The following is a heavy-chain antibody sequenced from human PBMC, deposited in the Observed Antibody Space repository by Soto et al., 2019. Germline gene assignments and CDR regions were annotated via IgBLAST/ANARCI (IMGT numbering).Heavy chain of an antibody. CDR2: ISWDGGST. CDR3: AKDISPILLWFEDYGMDV. J-gene: IGHJ6*02. Sequence: GSLRLSCAASGFTFDDYTMHWVRQAPGKGLEWVSLISWDGGSTYYADSVKGRFTISRDNSKNSLYLQMNSLRTEDTALYYCAKDISPILLWFEDYGMDVWGQGTTVTVSS. CDR1: GFTFDDYT. D-gene: IGHD3-10*01. V-gene: IGHV3-43*01.